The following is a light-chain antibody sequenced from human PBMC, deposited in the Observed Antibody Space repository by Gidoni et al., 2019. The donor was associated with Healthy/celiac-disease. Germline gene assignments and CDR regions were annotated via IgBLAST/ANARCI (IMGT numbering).Light chain of an antibody. CDR1: QSVSSY. V-gene: IGKV3-15*01. Sequence: EIVMTQSPATLSVSPGERATLSCRASQSVSSYLAWYQQKPGQAPRLLIYAASTRATGIPARFSGSGSGTEFTLTISSLQSEDFAVYYCQQYNNWPWTFGQGTKVEIK. CDR3: QQYNNWPWT. J-gene: IGKJ1*01. CDR2: AAS.